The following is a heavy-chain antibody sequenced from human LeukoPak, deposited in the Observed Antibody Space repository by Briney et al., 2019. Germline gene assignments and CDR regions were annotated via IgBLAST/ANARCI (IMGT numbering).Heavy chain of an antibody. Sequence: SETLSLTCTVSGYSISSGYYWGWIRQPPGKGLEWIGSIYYSGSTYYNPSLKSRVTISVDTSKNQFSLKLSSVTAADTAVYYCARYSGSYYGDAFDIWGQGTMVTVSS. CDR1: GYSISSGYY. CDR2: IYYSGST. CDR3: ARYSGSYYGDAFDI. J-gene: IGHJ3*02. V-gene: IGHV4-38-2*02. D-gene: IGHD1-26*01.